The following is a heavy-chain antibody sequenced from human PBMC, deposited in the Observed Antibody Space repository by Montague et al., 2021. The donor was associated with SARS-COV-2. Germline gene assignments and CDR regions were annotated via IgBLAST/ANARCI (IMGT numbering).Heavy chain of an antibody. Sequence: SLRLSCAASGFTFSSFNMNWVRQAPGKGLEWVSFISTSSSNIYYADSVRGRFTISRDKAKNSLYLQMNSLRDEDTAVYYCARDAGDDIFNGQFDYWGQGTLGTVSS. V-gene: IGHV3-21*01. J-gene: IGHJ4*02. D-gene: IGHD7-27*01. CDR1: GFTFSSFN. CDR2: ISTSSSNI. CDR3: ARDAGDDIFNGQFDY.